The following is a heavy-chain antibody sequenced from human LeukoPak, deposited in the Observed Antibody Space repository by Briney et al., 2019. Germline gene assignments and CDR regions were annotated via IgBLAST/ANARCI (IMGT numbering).Heavy chain of an antibody. CDR1: GGTFSSYA. Sequence: RASVKVSCKASGGTFSSYAISWVRQAPGQGLEWMGRIITIFGTANYAQKFQGRVTITTDEYTSTAYMALSSLRSEDTAVYYCARVLDSSGYLNWFDPWGQGTLVTVSS. CDR2: IITIFGTA. J-gene: IGHJ5*02. V-gene: IGHV1-69*05. CDR3: ARVLDSSGYLNWFDP. D-gene: IGHD3-22*01.